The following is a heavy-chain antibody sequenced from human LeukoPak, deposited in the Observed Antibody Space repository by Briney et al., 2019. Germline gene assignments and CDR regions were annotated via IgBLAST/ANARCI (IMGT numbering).Heavy chain of an antibody. J-gene: IGHJ5*02. CDR1: GFTVSSNY. CDR2: IYSGGST. V-gene: IGHV3-53*01. D-gene: IGHD3-10*01. Sequence: GGSLRLSCAASGFTVSSNYMSWVRQAPGKGLEWVSVIYSGGSTYYADSVKGRFTISRDNSKNTLYLQMNSLRAEDTAVYYCAKVVWFGESHNWFDPWGQGNLVTVSS. CDR3: AKVVWFGESHNWFDP.